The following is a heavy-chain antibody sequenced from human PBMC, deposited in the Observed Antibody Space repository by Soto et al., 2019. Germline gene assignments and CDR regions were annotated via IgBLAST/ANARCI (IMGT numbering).Heavy chain of an antibody. J-gene: IGHJ6*02. CDR2: INPNSGGT. V-gene: IGHV1-2*02. D-gene: IGHD4-4*01. CDR1: GYTFTGYY. CDR3: ARDGPGDSNYVSYYYGMDV. Sequence: ASVKVSCKASGYTFTGYYMHWVRQAPGQGLEWMGWINPNSGGTNYAQKFQGRVTMTTDTSTSTAYMELRSLRSDDTAVYYCARDGPGDSNYVSYYYGMDVWGQGTTVTVSS.